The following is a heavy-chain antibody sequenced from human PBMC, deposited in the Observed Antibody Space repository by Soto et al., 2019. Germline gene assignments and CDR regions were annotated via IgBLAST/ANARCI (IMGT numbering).Heavy chain of an antibody. D-gene: IGHD5-18*01. V-gene: IGHV3-33*01. CDR1: GFTFSSYG. CDR2: IWYDGSNK. CDR3: ARDSTADPQINNWFDP. Sequence: QVQLVESGGGVVQPGRSLRLSCAASGFTFSSYGMHWVRQAPGKGLEWVAVIWYDGSNKYYADSVKGRFTISRDNSKNTLYLQMNSLRAEDTAVYYCARDSTADPQINNWFDPWGQGTLVTVSS. J-gene: IGHJ5*02.